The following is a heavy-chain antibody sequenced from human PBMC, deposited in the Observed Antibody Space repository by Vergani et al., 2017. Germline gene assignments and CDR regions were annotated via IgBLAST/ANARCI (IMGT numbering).Heavy chain of an antibody. D-gene: IGHD3-3*01. J-gene: IGHJ4*02. Sequence: QVQLVQSGAEVKKPGASVKVSCKASGYTFTSYGISWVRQAPGQGLEWMGWISAYNGNTNYAQKLQGRVTMTTDTSTSTAYMELRSLRSDVTAVYYCAREGAYYDFWSGGPLDYWGQGTLVTVSS. CDR1: GYTFTSYG. CDR2: ISAYNGNT. V-gene: IGHV1-18*04. CDR3: AREGAYYDFWSGGPLDY.